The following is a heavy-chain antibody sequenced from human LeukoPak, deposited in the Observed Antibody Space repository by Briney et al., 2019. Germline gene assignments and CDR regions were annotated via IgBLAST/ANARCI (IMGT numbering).Heavy chain of an antibody. CDR3: ARDKGTERDY. D-gene: IGHD3/OR15-3a*01. CDR1: GFTFSPYS. V-gene: IGHV3-21*01. CDR2: INGSSTYI. J-gene: IGHJ4*02. Sequence: GRSLRLSCAASGFTFSPYSVNWVRQARGKGRDWVSAINGSSTYIFNADSVKGRLTISRDNAKNALYLQMNSLRVEDTAGYYCARDKGTERDYWGQGTLVTVSS.